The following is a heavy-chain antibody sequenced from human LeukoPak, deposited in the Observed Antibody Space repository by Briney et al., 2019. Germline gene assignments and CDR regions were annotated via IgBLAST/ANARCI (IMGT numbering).Heavy chain of an antibody. Sequence: GGSLRLSCAASGFTFSNAWMSWVRQAPGKGLEWVSYISSSSSTIYYADSVKGRFTISRDNAKNSLYLQMNSLRAEDTAVYYCARDQGGGITIFGGRERGWFDPWGQGTLVTVSS. J-gene: IGHJ5*02. CDR3: ARDQGGGITIFGGRERGWFDP. V-gene: IGHV3-48*04. CDR1: GFTFSNAW. CDR2: ISSSSSTI. D-gene: IGHD3-3*01.